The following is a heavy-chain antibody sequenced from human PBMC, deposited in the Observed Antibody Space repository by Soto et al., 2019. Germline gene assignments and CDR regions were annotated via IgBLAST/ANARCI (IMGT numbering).Heavy chain of an antibody. CDR2: ISGSGGST. Sequence: GGSLRLSCAASGFTFSSYAMSWVRQAPGKGLEWVSAISGSGGSTYYADSVKGRFTISRDNSKNTLYLQMNSLRAEDTAVYYCAKEVGEAGLYYYYYGMDVWGQGTTVTVSS. V-gene: IGHV3-23*01. D-gene: IGHD3-16*01. CDR3: AKEVGEAGLYYYYYGMDV. CDR1: GFTFSSYA. J-gene: IGHJ6*02.